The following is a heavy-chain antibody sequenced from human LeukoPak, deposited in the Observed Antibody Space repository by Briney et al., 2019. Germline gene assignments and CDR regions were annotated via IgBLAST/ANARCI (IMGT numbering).Heavy chain of an antibody. D-gene: IGHD4-17*01. V-gene: IGHV3-23*01. CDR1: GFTFSSFA. Sequence: GGSLRLSCAASGFTFSSFAMSWVRQAPGKGLEWVSAISGRGDTTYYADSVKGRFTISRDNSKNTLYVQMNSLRAEDTAVYYCAKNCRGLPDEPFDYWGQGTLVTVS. J-gene: IGHJ4*02. CDR2: ISGRGDTT. CDR3: AKNCRGLPDEPFDY.